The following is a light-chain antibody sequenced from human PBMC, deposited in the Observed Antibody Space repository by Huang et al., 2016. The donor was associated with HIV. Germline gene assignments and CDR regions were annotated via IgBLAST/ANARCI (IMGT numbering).Light chain of an antibody. J-gene: IGKJ5*01. CDR1: QSLSNW. Sequence: DIQMTQSPSTLSASVGDRVVITCRASQSLSNWFAWYQQKPGKAPKLLIYKATILENGVPSRFIGSGSGTRFTLTISSLQSDDFATYYCQQCYSIPITFGQGTRLEI. V-gene: IGKV1-5*03. CDR3: QQCYSIPIT. CDR2: KAT.